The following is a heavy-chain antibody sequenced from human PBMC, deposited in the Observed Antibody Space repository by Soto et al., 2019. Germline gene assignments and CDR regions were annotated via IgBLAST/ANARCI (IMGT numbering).Heavy chain of an antibody. CDR3: ARDGRGAVASREGYNWFDP. Sequence: QVQLVQSGAEVKKPGSSVKVSCKASGGTFSSYAISWVRQAPGQGLEWMGGIIPIFGSANYAQKIQGRVTRTAKESTTTAYMELSSLRSEDTAVYYCARDGRGAVASREGYNWFDPWGQGTLDTVSS. D-gene: IGHD6-19*01. CDR2: IIPIFGSA. J-gene: IGHJ5*02. CDR1: GGTFSSYA. V-gene: IGHV1-69*01.